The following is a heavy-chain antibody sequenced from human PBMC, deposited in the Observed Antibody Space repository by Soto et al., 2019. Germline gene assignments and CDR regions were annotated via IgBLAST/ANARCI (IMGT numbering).Heavy chain of an antibody. D-gene: IGHD6-19*01. CDR3: AREAVAGERPYVAWLDP. Sequence: QVQLVQSGAEVKKPGASVKVSCKASGYTFTNYAIYWVRQAPGQRLEWMGWNNVGNGDTKSSQKFQGRLTITTDTSASAAYMDLSSLRSEDTAVYYCAREAVAGERPYVAWLDPWGQGTLVTVSS. CDR2: NNVGNGDT. CDR1: GYTFTNYA. V-gene: IGHV1-3*01. J-gene: IGHJ5*02.